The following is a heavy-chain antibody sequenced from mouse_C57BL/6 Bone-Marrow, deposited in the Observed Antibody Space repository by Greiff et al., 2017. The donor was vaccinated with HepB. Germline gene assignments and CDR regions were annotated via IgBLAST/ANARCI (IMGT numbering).Heavy chain of an antibody. CDR2: ISYDGSN. J-gene: IGHJ2*01. CDR1: GYSITSGYY. CDR3: ARGGYYDYENYFDY. Sequence: EVKLMESGPGLVKPSQSLSLTCSVTGYSITSGYYWNWIRQFPGNKLEWMGYISYDGSNNYNPSLKNRISITRDTSKNQFFLKLNSVTTEDTATYYCARGGYYDYENYFDYWGQGTTLTVSS. D-gene: IGHD2-4*01. V-gene: IGHV3-6*01.